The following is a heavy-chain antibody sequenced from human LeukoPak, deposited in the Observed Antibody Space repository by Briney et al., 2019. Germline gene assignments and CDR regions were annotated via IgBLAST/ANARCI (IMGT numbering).Heavy chain of an antibody. V-gene: IGHV4-34*01. D-gene: IGHD3-9*01. CDR2: CNHSGGS. CDR1: GRSLSDYY. Sequence: SETLSLTCSVYGRSLSDYYCGSIRQPPGKGLEWIGECNHSGGSNYSPSLKSRVTITVDTSKHQFTLKLSSVTTADTAVYYCARGRSILTGYYQTSCYGMDVWGQGTTVTVSS. CDR3: ARGRSILTGYYQTSCYGMDV. J-gene: IGHJ6*02.